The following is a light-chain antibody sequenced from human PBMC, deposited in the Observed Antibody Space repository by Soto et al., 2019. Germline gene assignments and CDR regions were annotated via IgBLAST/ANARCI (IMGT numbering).Light chain of an antibody. CDR1: QSVSTNY. CDR3: QQYDSSPA. J-gene: IGKJ4*01. V-gene: IGKV3-20*01. CDR2: GAS. Sequence: EIVLTQSPGTLSLSPGERATLSCRASQSVSTNYLAWYQQKPGLAPRLLIYGASSRATGIPDRFSGSGSGTDFTLTLNRLEPEDFAVYYCQQYDSSPAFGGGTKVEIK.